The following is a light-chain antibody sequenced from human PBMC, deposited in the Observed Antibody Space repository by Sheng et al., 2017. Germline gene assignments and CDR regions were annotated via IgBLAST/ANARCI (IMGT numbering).Light chain of an antibody. Sequence: ENVLTQSPGTLSLSPGERATLSCRASQSVSRSYLAWYQQKPGQPPRLLIYGASSRAIGIPDRFSGSGSGTDFTLTISRLEPEDFAVYYCQQYGSSPPWTFGQGTKVEIK. CDR3: QQYGSSPPWT. V-gene: IGKV3-20*01. CDR1: QSVSRSY. J-gene: IGKJ1*01. CDR2: GAS.